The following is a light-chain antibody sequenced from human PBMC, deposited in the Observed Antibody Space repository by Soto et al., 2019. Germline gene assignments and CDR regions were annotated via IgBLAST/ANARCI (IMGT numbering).Light chain of an antibody. Sequence: QSVLTQPPSASGSPGQSVTISCTGTSSDVGSYNLISWYQQHPGKAPKLMIYEGSQRPSGVSNRFSGSKSGNTASLTISGLQAEDEADYYCCSYAGSSTWVFGGGAKLTVL. V-gene: IGLV2-23*01. CDR2: EGS. CDR3: CSYAGSSTWV. J-gene: IGLJ3*02. CDR1: SSDVGSYNL.